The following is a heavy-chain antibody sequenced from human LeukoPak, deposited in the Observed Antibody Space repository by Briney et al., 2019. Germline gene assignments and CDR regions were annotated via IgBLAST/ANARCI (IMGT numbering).Heavy chain of an antibody. J-gene: IGHJ5*01. V-gene: IGHV4-39*01. Sequence: PSETPSPTCTVSGGSISSSSYCWGWIRQPPGKGLEWIGSIYYSGSTYYNPSLKSRVTISVDTSKNQFSLKLSSVTAADTAVYYCARQIPRMEAKNWFVSGAQGTLVTVSS. CDR1: GGSISSSSYC. CDR2: IYYSGST. CDR3: ARQIPRMEAKNWFVS. D-gene: IGHD1-1*01.